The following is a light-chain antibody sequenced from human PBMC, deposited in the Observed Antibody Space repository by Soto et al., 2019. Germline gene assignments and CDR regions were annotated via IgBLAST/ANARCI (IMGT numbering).Light chain of an antibody. CDR1: TGAVTSGHY. J-gene: IGLJ2*01. CDR2: DTS. Sequence: QAVVTQEPSLTVSPGGTVTLTCGSSTGAVTSGHYPYWFQQKPGQAPRTLIYDTSNKHSWKPARFSGSLLGCKAALTLSGAQPEDEAEYYCLLSYSGARQGVFGGGTKLTVL. CDR3: LLSYSGARQGV. V-gene: IGLV7-46*01.